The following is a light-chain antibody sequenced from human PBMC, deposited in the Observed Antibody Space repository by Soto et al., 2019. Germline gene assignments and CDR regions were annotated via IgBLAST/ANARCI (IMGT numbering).Light chain of an antibody. CDR3: QQTYSSPGT. CDR1: QSISAY. J-gene: IGKJ1*01. V-gene: IGKV1-39*01. CDR2: FAS. Sequence: DIQMTQSPSSLSASIGDRIFITCRASQSISAYVNWYQQKPGKAPKLLISFASTLQSGVPARFRGSGSGTDFSLTISTLQPDDYATYYCQQTYSSPGTFGQGTKVDIK.